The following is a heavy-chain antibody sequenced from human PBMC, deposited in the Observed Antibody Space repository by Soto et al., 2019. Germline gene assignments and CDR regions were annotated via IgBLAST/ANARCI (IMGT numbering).Heavy chain of an antibody. CDR1: GFTFSNAW. CDR2: IKSKTDGGTT. Sequence: PGGSLRLSCAASGFTFSNAWMNWVRQAPGKGLEWVGRIKSKTDGGTTDYAAPVKGRFTISRDDSKNTLYLQMNSLKTEDTAVYYCTSRQRCKDDCVWGSYSLYWGQGPLFSVST. J-gene: IGHJ4*02. D-gene: IGHD3-16*01. V-gene: IGHV3-15*07. CDR3: TSRQRCKDDCVWGSYSLY.